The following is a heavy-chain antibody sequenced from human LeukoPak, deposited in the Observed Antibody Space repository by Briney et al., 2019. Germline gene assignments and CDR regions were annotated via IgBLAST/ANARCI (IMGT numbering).Heavy chain of an antibody. Sequence: GGSLRLSCAASGFTFSSYWMSWVRQAPGKGLEWVANIKQDGSEKYYVDSVKGRFTISRDNSKNTLYLQMNSLRAEDTAVYYCAKNGLWFGESFDYWGQGTLVTVSS. V-gene: IGHV3-7*03. CDR3: AKNGLWFGESFDY. D-gene: IGHD3-10*01. CDR2: IKQDGSEK. J-gene: IGHJ4*02. CDR1: GFTFSSYW.